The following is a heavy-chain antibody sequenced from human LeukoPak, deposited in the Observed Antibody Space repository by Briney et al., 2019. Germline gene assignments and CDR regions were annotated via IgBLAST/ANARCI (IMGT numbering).Heavy chain of an antibody. V-gene: IGHV3-21*01. J-gene: IGHJ4*02. CDR3: ARARTSGSYLYDY. D-gene: IGHD1-26*01. Sequence: PGGSLRLSCAASGFTFRKYSMHWVRQAPGKGLEWVSSISSSSTYIYYADSMKGRFTVSRDNAKKSLYLQMSSLSAEDTAVYYCARARTSGSYLYDYWGQGTLVTVSS. CDR1: GFTFRKYS. CDR2: ISSSSTYI.